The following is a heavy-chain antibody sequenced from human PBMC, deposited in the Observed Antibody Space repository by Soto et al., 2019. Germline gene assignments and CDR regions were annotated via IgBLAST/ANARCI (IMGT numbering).Heavy chain of an antibody. Sequence: NPSETLSLTCTVSGGSISSGGYYWSWIRQHPGKGLEWIGYIYYSGSTYYNPSLKSRVTISVDTSKNQFPLKLSSVTAADTAVYYCARVRHYYDSSGYYDYFDYWGQGTLVTVSS. V-gene: IGHV4-31*03. J-gene: IGHJ4*02. CDR3: ARVRHYYDSSGYYDYFDY. CDR2: IYYSGST. CDR1: GGSISSGGYY. D-gene: IGHD3-22*01.